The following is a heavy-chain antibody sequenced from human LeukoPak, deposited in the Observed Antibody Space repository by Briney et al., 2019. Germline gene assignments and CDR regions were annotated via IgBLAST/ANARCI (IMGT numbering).Heavy chain of an antibody. CDR1: GFIFSSYA. Sequence: GGSLRLSCAASGFIFSSYAMNWVRQAPGKGLEWVSTISGSGGSTYYADSVKGRFTISRDNSKYTLYLQMNSLRAEDTAVYYCAKGGKEERWLQFDYWGQATLVTVSS. CDR3: AKGGKEERWLQFDY. CDR2: ISGSGGST. D-gene: IGHD5-24*01. V-gene: IGHV3-23*01. J-gene: IGHJ4*02.